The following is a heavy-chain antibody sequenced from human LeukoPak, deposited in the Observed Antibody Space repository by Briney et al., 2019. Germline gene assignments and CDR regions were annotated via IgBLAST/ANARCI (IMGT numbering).Heavy chain of an antibody. CDR2: IYYSGST. CDR3: ARHPKNSLYDFWSGYPPGGYYFDY. V-gene: IGHV4-39*01. D-gene: IGHD3-3*01. J-gene: IGHJ4*02. Sequence: ASETLSLTCTVSGGSISSSSYYWGWIRQPPGKGLEWIGSIYYSGSTYYNPSLKSRVTISVDTSKNQFSLKLSSVTAADTAVYYCARHPKNSLYDFWSGYPPGGYYFDYWGQGTLVTVSS. CDR1: GGSISSSSYY.